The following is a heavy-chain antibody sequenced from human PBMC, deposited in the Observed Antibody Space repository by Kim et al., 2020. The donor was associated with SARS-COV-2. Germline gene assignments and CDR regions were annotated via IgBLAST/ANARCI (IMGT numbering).Heavy chain of an antibody. D-gene: IGHD5-12*01. Sequence: GGSLRLSCAASGFIFNKFAMSWVRQAPGKGLEWVSGISGSDGRINYADSVKGRFTISRDNSKNTLSLQMNSLRPEDTAVYYCAKEDSGFDRVFDYWGQGVLVTVSS. V-gene: IGHV3-23*01. CDR1: GFIFNKFA. J-gene: IGHJ4*02. CDR2: ISGSDGRI. CDR3: AKEDSGFDRVFDY.